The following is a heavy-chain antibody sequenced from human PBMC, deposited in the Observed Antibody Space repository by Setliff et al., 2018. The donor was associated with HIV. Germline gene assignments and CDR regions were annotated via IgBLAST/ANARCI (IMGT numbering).Heavy chain of an antibody. CDR3: AFSKQMATMAFDY. Sequence: SETLSLTCTVSGGSISSYYWSWIRQPAGKGLEWIGRIYTSGSTNYNPSLKSRITLSVDTSKNQFSLKLSSVTAADTAVYYCAFSKQMATMAFDYWGQGALVTVSS. V-gene: IGHV4-4*07. D-gene: IGHD5-12*01. CDR1: GGSISSYY. J-gene: IGHJ4*02. CDR2: IYTSGST.